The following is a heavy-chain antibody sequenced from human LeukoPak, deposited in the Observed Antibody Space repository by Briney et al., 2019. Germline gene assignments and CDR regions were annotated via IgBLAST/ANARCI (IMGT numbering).Heavy chain of an antibody. CDR1: GGSFSGYY. CDR2: INHSVST. Sequence: PSETLSLTCAVYGGSFSGYYWRWIRPPPGKGLAGIGEINHSVSTNYNPPLNSRVTLSVDTSVTPFSLKLSSGTAAVTAVYYCARTGRGVSFDPWGQRTLVTVSS. J-gene: IGHJ5*02. CDR3: ARTGRGVSFDP. V-gene: IGHV4-34*01. D-gene: IGHD1-1*01.